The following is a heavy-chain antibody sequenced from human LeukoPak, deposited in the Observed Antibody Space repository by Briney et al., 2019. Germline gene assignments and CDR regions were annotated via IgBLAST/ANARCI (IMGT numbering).Heavy chain of an antibody. J-gene: IGHJ4*02. D-gene: IGHD2-21*01. CDR1: GGSISSSSYY. V-gene: IGHV4-39*07. Sequence: PSETLSLTCTVSGGSISSSSYYWGWIRQPPGKGLEWIGEINHSGSTNYNPPLKSRVTISVDTSKNQFSLKLSSVTAADTAVYYCARGRVVSPFDYWGQGTLVTVSS. CDR2: INHSGST. CDR3: ARGRVVSPFDY.